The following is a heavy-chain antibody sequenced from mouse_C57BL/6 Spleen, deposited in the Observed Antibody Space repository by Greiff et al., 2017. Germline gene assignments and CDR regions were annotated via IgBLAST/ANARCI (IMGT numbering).Heavy chain of an antibody. J-gene: IGHJ2*01. CDR2: IYPGSGNT. D-gene: IGHD4-1*01. CDR3: ARGELGKGFAY. Sequence: VQLQQSGAELVRPGASVKLSCKASGYTFTDYYITWVKQRPGQGLEWIARIYPGSGNTYYNEKFKGKATLTAEKSSSTAYMQLSSLTSEDSAVYFCARGELGKGFAYWGQGTTLTVSS. V-gene: IGHV1-76*01. CDR1: GYTFTDYY.